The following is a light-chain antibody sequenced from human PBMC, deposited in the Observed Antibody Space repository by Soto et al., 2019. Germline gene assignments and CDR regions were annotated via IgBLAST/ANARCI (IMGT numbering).Light chain of an antibody. V-gene: IGKV3D-15*01. J-gene: IGKJ5*01. CDR3: QQYNDWPPT. CDR1: QSVSSS. Sequence: IVLTQSPSTLSLSPGERATLSCRASQSVSSSLAWYQQKPGQAPRLLIYGASTRATGIPARFSGSGSGTEFTLTISSLQSEDFALYYCQQYNDWPPTFGQGTRLEIK. CDR2: GAS.